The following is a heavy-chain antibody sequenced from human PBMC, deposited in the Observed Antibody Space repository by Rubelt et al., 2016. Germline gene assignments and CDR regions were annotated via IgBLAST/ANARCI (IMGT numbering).Heavy chain of an antibody. CDR1: GGSISSSSYY. D-gene: IGHD6-19*01. V-gene: IGHV4-39*01. Sequence: QLQLQESGPGLVKPSETLSLTCTVSGGSISSSSYYWGWIRQPPGKGLEWLGSIYSSGGTYYNPSLKSRVTLSVDPSKNQFSLKLSSGTAADTAVYYCARLSSGWYYFDYWGQGTLVTVSS. CDR2: IYSSGGT. CDR3: ARLSSGWYYFDY. J-gene: IGHJ4*02.